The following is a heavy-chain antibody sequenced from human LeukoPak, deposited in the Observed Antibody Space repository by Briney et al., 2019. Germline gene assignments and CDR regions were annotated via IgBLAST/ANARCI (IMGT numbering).Heavy chain of an antibody. CDR1: GFTFSSYW. Sequence: GGSLRLSCAASGFTFSSYWMHWVRQAPGKGLVWVSSINTDGRTTRYASSVQGRFTISRDNAKNTLYLQMNSLRDDDTAVYYCARAGASGWYAAGWFDPWGQGTLVTVSS. CDR2: INTDGRTT. V-gene: IGHV3-74*01. J-gene: IGHJ5*02. CDR3: ARAGASGWYAAGWFDP. D-gene: IGHD6-19*01.